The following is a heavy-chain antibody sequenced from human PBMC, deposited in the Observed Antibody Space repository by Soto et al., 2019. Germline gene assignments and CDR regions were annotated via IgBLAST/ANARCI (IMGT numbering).Heavy chain of an antibody. J-gene: IGHJ4*02. Sequence: EVQLVESGGGLVQPGGSLRLACAASGFTVSSYDMHCVRHVTGKGLEWVSTLGAGGDTYFPDSVKGRFTISRDHAKNSLYLQMNNLGAGDTAVYYCARGTMVRGTLDPGISGPLDYWGQGTLVAVSS. V-gene: IGHV3-13*01. CDR1: GFTVSSYD. CDR3: ARGTMVRGTLDPGISGPLDY. CDR2: LGAGGDT. D-gene: IGHD3-10*01.